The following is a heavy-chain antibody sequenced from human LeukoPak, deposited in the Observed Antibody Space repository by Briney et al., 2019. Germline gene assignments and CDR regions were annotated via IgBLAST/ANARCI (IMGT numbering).Heavy chain of an antibody. Sequence: GAPVKVSCKASGGTFSDYALNWVRQAPGQGLEWMGVFIPILGTANSTQKFQGRVAITADISTNTVYMELSSLRSEDTAVYFCAGIPVFGVVLHQEPVWGKGTTVTVSS. CDR2: FIPILGTA. J-gene: IGHJ6*04. CDR1: GGTFSDYA. CDR3: AGIPVFGVVLHQEPV. D-gene: IGHD3-3*01. V-gene: IGHV1-69*10.